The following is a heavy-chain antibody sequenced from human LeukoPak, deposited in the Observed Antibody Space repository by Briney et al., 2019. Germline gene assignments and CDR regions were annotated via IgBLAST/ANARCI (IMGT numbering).Heavy chain of an antibody. CDR2: ISAYNGNT. V-gene: IGHV1-18*01. Sequence: ASVKVSCKAPGYTFTSYGISWVRQAPGQGLEWMGWISAYNGNTNYAQKLQGRVTMTTDTSTSTAYMELRSLRSDDTAVYYCARDLSPTYYYDSSGYYLGYWGQGTLVTVSS. CDR3: ARDLSPTYYYDSSGYYLGY. CDR1: GYTFTSYG. J-gene: IGHJ4*02. D-gene: IGHD3-22*01.